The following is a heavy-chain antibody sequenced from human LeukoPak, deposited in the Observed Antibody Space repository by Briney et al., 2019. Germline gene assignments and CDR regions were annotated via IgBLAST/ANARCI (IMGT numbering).Heavy chain of an antibody. CDR2: ISYDGSDK. Sequence: GGSLRLSCAASGFTFSSYGMHWVRQAPGKGLEWVAVISYDGSDKYYADSVKGRFTISRDNSKNTLSLQMNSLRADDTAVYYCAFRGGRLDYYFDYWGQGTLVTVSS. D-gene: IGHD3-10*01. CDR3: AFRGGRLDYYFDY. V-gene: IGHV3-30*03. J-gene: IGHJ4*02. CDR1: GFTFSSYG.